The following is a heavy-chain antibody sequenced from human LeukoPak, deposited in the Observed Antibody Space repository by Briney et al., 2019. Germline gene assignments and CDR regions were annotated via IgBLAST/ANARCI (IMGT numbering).Heavy chain of an antibody. CDR2: INSDGSST. CDR3: TRAGHNWEHDY. J-gene: IGHJ4*02. Sequence: PGRSLRLSCAASGFTFSSYGMHWVRQAPGKGLVWVSRINSDGSSTTYADSVKGRFTISRDNAKNTLYLQMNSLRADDTAVYYCTRAGHNWEHDYWGQGTLVTVSS. V-gene: IGHV3-74*01. CDR1: GFTFSSYG. D-gene: IGHD5-24*01.